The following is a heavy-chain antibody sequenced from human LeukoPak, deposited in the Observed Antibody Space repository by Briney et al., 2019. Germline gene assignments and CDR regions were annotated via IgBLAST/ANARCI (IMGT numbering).Heavy chain of an antibody. CDR1: GASINSYY. V-gene: IGHV4-59*01. Sequence: SETLSLTCTVSGASINSYYWSWIRQPPGKGLEWIGCIYDSGSTDYNPSLKSRVTISVDTSKNQSSLKLTSVTAAGTAMYYCARTSSSWLWGQGTLVTVSS. J-gene: IGHJ4*02. D-gene: IGHD6-13*01. CDR3: ARTSSSWL. CDR2: IYDSGST.